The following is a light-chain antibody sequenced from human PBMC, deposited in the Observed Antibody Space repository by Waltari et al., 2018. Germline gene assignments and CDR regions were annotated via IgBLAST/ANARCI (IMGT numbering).Light chain of an antibody. J-gene: IGLJ2*01. CDR3: ATWDDSLSGRVV. CDR2: KNN. CDR1: ISTIGTNY. V-gene: IGLV1-47*01. Sequence: QSVLTQPPSASGTPGQKVSISCSGGISTIGTNYVYWYRQFPGTAPKLLVYKNNQRPSGVPDRFSGSKSGTSASLAISGLRSEDESYYYCATWDDSLSGRVVFGGGTKVTVL.